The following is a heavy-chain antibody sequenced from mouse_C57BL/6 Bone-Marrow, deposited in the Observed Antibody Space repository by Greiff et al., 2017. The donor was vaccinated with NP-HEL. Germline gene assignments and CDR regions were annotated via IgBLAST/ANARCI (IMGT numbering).Heavy chain of an antibody. V-gene: IGHV1-55*01. CDR3: ARGLLSYWYFDV. CDR2: IYPGSGST. CDR1: GYTFTSYW. J-gene: IGHJ1*03. Sequence: VQLVESGAELVKPGASVKMSCKASGYTFTSYWITWVKQRPGQGLEWIGDIYPGSGSTTYNEKFKSKATLTVDTSSSTAYMQLSSLTSEDSAVYYCARGLLSYWYFDVWGTGTTVTVSS. D-gene: IGHD2-3*01.